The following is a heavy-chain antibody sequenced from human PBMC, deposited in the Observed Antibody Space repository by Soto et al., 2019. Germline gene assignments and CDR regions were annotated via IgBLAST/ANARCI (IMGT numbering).Heavy chain of an antibody. CDR1: GDSVSSNIVT. V-gene: IGHV6-1*01. D-gene: IGHD6-13*01. CDR3: ARGAWLAAAGYVDY. CDR2: TYYRSQWFN. J-gene: IGHJ4*02. Sequence: SQTLSLTFAISGDSVSSNIVTWDWIRQSPSRGLEWLGRTYYRSQWFNDYAVSVKSRMTINADTSKNQFSLQLNYVTPEDTPVYYCARGAWLAAAGYVDYWGQGTPVTVSS.